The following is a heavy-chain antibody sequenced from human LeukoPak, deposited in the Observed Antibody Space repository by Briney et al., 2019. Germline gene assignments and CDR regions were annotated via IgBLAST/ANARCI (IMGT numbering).Heavy chain of an antibody. V-gene: IGHV4-39*01. CDR2: IYYSGST. CDR1: GGSISSSSYY. D-gene: IGHD3-22*01. Sequence: SETLSLTCTVSGGSISSSSYYWGWIRRPPGKGLEWIGSIYYSGSTYYNPSLKSRVTISVDTSKNQFSLKLSSVTAADTAVYCCARQYYYDSSGYYNYFDYWGQGTLVTVSS. J-gene: IGHJ4*02. CDR3: ARQYYYDSSGYYNYFDY.